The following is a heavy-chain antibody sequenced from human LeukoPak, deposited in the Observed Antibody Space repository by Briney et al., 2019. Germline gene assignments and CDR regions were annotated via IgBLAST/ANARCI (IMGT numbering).Heavy chain of an antibody. Sequence: SETLSLTCAVYGGSFSGYYWSWIRQPPGKGLEWIGEINHSGSTNYNPSLKSRVTISVDTSKNQFSLKLSSVTAADTAVYYCARVVHYDSSGYYFAGGDYFDYWGQGTLVTVSS. D-gene: IGHD3-22*01. CDR1: GGSFSGYY. J-gene: IGHJ4*02. V-gene: IGHV4-34*01. CDR3: ARVVHYDSSGYYFAGGDYFDY. CDR2: INHSGST.